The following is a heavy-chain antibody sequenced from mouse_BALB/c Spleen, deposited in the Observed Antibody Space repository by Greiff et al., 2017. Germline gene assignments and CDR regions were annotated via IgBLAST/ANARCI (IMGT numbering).Heavy chain of an antibody. D-gene: IGHD2-4*01. J-gene: IGHJ4*01. CDR1: GFTFSSFG. CDR3: ARNDYDGIYYAMDY. CDR2: ISSGSSTI. Sequence: DVMLVESGGGLVQPGGSRKLSCAASGFTFSSFGMHWVRQAPEKGLEWVAYISSGSSTIYYADTVKGRFTISRDNPKNTLFLQMTSLRSEDTAMYYCARNDYDGIYYAMDYWGQGTSVTVSS. V-gene: IGHV5-17*02.